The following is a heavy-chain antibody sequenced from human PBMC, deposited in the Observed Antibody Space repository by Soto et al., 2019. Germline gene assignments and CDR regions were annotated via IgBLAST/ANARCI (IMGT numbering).Heavy chain of an antibody. V-gene: IGHV1-18*04. J-gene: IGHJ6*04. CDR1: GYTFTSYG. Sequence: ASVKVSCKASGYTFTSYGISWVRQAPGQGLEWMGWISAYNGNTNYAQKLQGRVTMTTDTSTSTAYMELRSLRSDDTAVYYRACFIVVVPAPIRPRFCGRDFGAKGTTSTFPS. CDR3: ACFIVVVPAPIRPRFCGRDF. CDR2: ISAYNGNT. D-gene: IGHD2-2*02.